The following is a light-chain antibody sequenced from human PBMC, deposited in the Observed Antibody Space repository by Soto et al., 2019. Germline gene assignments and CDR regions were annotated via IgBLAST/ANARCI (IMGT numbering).Light chain of an antibody. Sequence: DIQMTQSPSSLSASVGDRVAITCRTSQYISTYLHWYQQKPGKAPKLLIYGATSLQSGVPSRFSGSGSGTDFPLTISRLQPEDPAIYYFQHTYPTPVTFGGGTKVEI. V-gene: IGKV1-39*01. CDR2: GAT. CDR3: QHTYPTPVT. J-gene: IGKJ4*01. CDR1: QYISTY.